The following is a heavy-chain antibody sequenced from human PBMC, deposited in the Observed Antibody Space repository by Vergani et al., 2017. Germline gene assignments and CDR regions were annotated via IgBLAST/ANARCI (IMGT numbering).Heavy chain of an antibody. Sequence: EVQLLESGGGLVQPGGSLRLSCAASGFTCSSYAMSWVRQAPGKGLEWVSAISGSGGSTYYADSVKGRFTISRDNSKNTLYLQMNRLRAEDTAVYYCAKLLRKEAVAGAFDYWGQGTLVTVSS. CDR1: GFTCSSYA. J-gene: IGHJ4*02. CDR3: AKLLRKEAVAGAFDY. CDR2: ISGSGGST. D-gene: IGHD6-19*01. V-gene: IGHV3-23*01.